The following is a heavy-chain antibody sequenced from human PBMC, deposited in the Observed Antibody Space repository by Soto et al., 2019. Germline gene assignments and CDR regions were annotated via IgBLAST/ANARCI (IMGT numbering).Heavy chain of an antibody. Sequence: GASVKVSCKASGYTFTSYYMHWVRQAPGQGLEWMGIINPSGGSTSYAQKFQGRVTMTRDTSKNQFSLKLRSVIVADTAVYHCARFVRSCSGTTCYTRADVWGQGTTVTVSS. J-gene: IGHJ6*02. V-gene: IGHV1-46*01. CDR3: ARFVRSCSGTTCYTRADV. D-gene: IGHD2-2*02. CDR2: INPSGGST. CDR1: GYTFTSYY.